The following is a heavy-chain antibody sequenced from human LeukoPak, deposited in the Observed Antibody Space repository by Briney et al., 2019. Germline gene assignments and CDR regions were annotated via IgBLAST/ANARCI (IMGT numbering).Heavy chain of an antibody. V-gene: IGHV1-8*01. J-gene: IGHJ5*02. Sequence: GASVKVSCKASGYTFTSYVINWVRQATGQGLEWMGWMNANSGNTGYAQKFQGRVTMTRNTSISTAYMELSSLRSEDTAVHSCATAAGEPKGFDGWGQGVLVTV. CDR1: GYTFTSYV. CDR3: ATAAGEPKGFDG. D-gene: IGHD1-14*01. CDR2: MNANSGNT.